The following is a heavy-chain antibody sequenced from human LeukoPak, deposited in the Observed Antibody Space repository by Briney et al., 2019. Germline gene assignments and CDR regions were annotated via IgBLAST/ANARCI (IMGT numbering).Heavy chain of an antibody. CDR2: IGTAGDT. CDR1: GFTFSSYD. Sequence: GGSLRLSCAASGFTFSSYDMHWVRHATGKGLEWVSAIGTAGDTYYPGSVKGRFTISRENAKNSLYLQMNSLRAGDTAVYYCARVGYYYDSSGYYYVFDYWGQGTLVTVSS. J-gene: IGHJ4*02. CDR3: ARVGYYYDSSGYYYVFDY. V-gene: IGHV3-13*01. D-gene: IGHD3-22*01.